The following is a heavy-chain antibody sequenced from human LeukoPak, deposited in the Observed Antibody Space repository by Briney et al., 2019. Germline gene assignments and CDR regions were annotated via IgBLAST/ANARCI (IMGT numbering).Heavy chain of an antibody. V-gene: IGHV4-38-2*02. CDR3: ARSYASSWYWNWFDP. CDR2: IYPSGST. J-gene: IGHJ5*02. CDR1: GYSISNGYY. D-gene: IGHD6-13*01. Sequence: SETLSLTCTVSGYSISNGYYWGWIRPPPGTGLEWIGSIYPSGSTFYNPSLKSRVTISVDTSKNQFSLRLSSVTAADTAVYYCARSYASSWYWNWFDPWGQGTLVTVSS.